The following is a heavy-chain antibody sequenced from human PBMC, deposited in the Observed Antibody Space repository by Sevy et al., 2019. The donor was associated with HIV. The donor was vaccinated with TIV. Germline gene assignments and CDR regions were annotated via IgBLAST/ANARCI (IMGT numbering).Heavy chain of an antibody. CDR1: GFPFSSYE. D-gene: IGHD2-2*01. CDR3: ARDCSSTTCLWGLDV. J-gene: IGHJ6*02. CDR2: IKRDGSER. V-gene: IGHV3-7*03. Sequence: GGSLRLSCTASGFPFSSYEMNWVRQAPGKGLEWVANIKRDGSERYYVASVKGRFTISRDNAKNSLYLQMNSLRADDTAVYYCARDCSSTTCLWGLDVWGQGTTVTVSS.